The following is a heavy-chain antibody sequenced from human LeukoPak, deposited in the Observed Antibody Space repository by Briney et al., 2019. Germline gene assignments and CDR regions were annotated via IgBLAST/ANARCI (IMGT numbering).Heavy chain of an antibody. V-gene: IGHV3-30*18. CDR3: AKLNYYGSGSNDY. Sequence: GGSLRLSCAVSGFTFSNYGMHWVRQAPGKGLEWVAVISYDGSNKYYEDSVKGRFTISRDNSKNTLYLQMNSLRAEDTAVYYCAKLNYYGSGSNDYWGQGTLVTVSS. CDR2: ISYDGSNK. CDR1: GFTFSNYG. D-gene: IGHD3-10*01. J-gene: IGHJ4*02.